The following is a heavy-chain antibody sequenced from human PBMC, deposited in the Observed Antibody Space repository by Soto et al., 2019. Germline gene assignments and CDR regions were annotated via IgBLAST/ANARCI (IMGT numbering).Heavy chain of an antibody. D-gene: IGHD6-19*01. CDR1: GYSISSGYY. Sequence: PSETLSLTCAVSGYSISSGYYWGWIRQPPGKGLEWIGSIYHSGSTYYNPSLKSRVTISVDTSKNQFSLKLSSVTAADTAVYYCARDCPFYSSGPHGMDVWGQGTTVTSP. CDR3: ARDCPFYSSGPHGMDV. J-gene: IGHJ6*02. V-gene: IGHV4-38-2*02. CDR2: IYHSGST.